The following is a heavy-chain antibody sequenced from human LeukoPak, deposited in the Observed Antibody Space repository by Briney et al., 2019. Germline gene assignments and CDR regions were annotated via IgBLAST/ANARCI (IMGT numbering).Heavy chain of an antibody. J-gene: IGHJ3*02. CDR1: GGSISSYSYY. D-gene: IGHD3-22*01. Sequence: SETLSLTCTVSGGSISSYSYYWGWIRQPPGKGLEWIGSIYYNGNTYYTPSLKSRVTISVDTSKNQFSLKLSSVTAADTAVYYCARAPDYYDSSGYYSGDAFDIWGQGTMVTVSS. CDR3: ARAPDYYDSSGYYSGDAFDI. CDR2: IYYNGNT. V-gene: IGHV4-39*01.